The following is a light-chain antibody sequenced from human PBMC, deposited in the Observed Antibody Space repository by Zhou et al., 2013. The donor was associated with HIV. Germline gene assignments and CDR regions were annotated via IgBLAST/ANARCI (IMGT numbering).Light chain of an antibody. J-gene: IGKJ5*01. CDR2: AAS. Sequence: TQSPSSLSASVGDRVTISCRASQNINNFLNWYQQKPGKAPKLLIYAASTLQSGVSSRFSGGGSGTAFTLTITGLQADDFGTYYCQQSYSSPVTFAQGTRL. V-gene: IGKV1-39*01. CDR3: QQSYSSPVT. CDR1: QNINNF.